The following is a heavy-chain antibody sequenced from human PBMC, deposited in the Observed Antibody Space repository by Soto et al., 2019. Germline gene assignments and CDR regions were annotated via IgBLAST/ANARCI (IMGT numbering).Heavy chain of an antibody. CDR1: GGSLSSSNS. CDR2: IYHSGST. CDR3: ARGAAVLVPAAKNNWFDP. J-gene: IGHJ5*02. Sequence: SETPSLTCAVSGGSLSSSNSWGWVRPPPGKGLEWIGEIYHSGSTNYNPSLKSRVTISVDKSKNQFSLKLSSVTAADTAVYYCARGAAVLVPAAKNNWFDPWGQGTLVTVLL. V-gene: IGHV4-4*02. D-gene: IGHD2-2*01.